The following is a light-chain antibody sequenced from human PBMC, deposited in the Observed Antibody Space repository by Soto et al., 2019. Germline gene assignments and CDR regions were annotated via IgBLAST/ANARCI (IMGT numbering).Light chain of an antibody. V-gene: IGKV3-20*01. J-gene: IGKJ2*01. CDR3: QQYAISPPFT. CDR1: QSVTSTY. CDR2: GAS. Sequence: EIVLTQSPGTLSLSPGDRATLSCRASQSVTSTYFAWYQQKPGQAPRLLIYGASSRATGIPDRFSGRGSGTDFTLSISRLEPEDFAVYYCQQYAISPPFTFAQGTKLEI.